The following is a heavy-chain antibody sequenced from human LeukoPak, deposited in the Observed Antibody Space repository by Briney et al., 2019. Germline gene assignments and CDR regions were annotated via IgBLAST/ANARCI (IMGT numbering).Heavy chain of an antibody. CDR1: GFTFTTYG. CDR3: AKERNNRGALDY. Sequence: GGSLRLSCAASGFTFTTYGMTWVRQAPGKGLEWVSAICDSGVHTFYADSVKGRFTISRDNSKSTLFLQVNSLRADDTAIYYCAKERNNRGALDYWGQGTLVTVSS. V-gene: IGHV3-23*01. J-gene: IGHJ4*02. D-gene: IGHD1-14*01. CDR2: ICDSGVHT.